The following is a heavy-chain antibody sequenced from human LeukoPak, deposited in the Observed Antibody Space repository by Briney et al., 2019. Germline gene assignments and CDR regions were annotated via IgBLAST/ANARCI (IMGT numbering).Heavy chain of an antibody. D-gene: IGHD6-13*01. CDR1: GGSISSGGYY. CDR2: IYYSGST. Sequence: SQTLSLTCTVSGGSISSGGYYWSWIRRHPGKGLEWIGYIYYSGSTYYNPSLKSRVTISVDTSKNQFSLKLSSVTAADTAVYYCARGGGNSWYYYYYMDVWGKGTTVTVSS. J-gene: IGHJ6*03. CDR3: ARGGGNSWYYYYYMDV. V-gene: IGHV4-31*03.